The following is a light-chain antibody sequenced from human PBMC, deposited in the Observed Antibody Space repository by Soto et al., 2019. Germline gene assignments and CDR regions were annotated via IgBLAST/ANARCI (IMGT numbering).Light chain of an antibody. CDR1: QSISSSY. J-gene: IGKJ2*01. CDR3: QQYKSFLT. V-gene: IGKV3-20*01. Sequence: EIVLTQSPGTLSLSPGERATLSCRASQSISSSYLAWYQQKPGQAPRLLTYGASNRATGIPDRFSGSGSGTEFTLTITSLQPEDSATYYCQQYKSFLTFGQGTKVDIK. CDR2: GAS.